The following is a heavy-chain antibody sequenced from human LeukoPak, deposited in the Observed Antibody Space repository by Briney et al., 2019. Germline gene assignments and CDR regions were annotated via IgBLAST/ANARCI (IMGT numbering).Heavy chain of an antibody. V-gene: IGHV3-53*01. CDR2: VNSGGNT. D-gene: IGHD2-15*01. CDR3: ARDSVVRI. CDR1: GFTVSDNF. Sequence: GGSLRLSCAASGFTVSDNFMSWVRQDPGKGLEWVSVVNSGGNTYYADSVKGRFSISRDNSKNTVYLQMNSLRAEDTAVYYCARDSVVRIWGQGTMVTVSS. J-gene: IGHJ3*02.